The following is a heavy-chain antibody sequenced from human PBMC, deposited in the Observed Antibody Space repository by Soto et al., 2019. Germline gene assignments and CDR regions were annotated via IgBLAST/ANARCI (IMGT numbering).Heavy chain of an antibody. CDR1: GFSLSTSGVG. CDR2: IYWNDDK. Sequence: SGPTLVNPTQTLTLTCTFSGFSLSTSGVGVGWIRQPPGKALEWLALIYWNDDKRYSPSLKSRLTITKDTSKNQVVLTMTNMDPEDTAVYYCARGLKYYDILTGKYYFDYWGQGTLVTVSS. J-gene: IGHJ4*02. CDR3: ARGLKYYDILTGKYYFDY. V-gene: IGHV2-5*01. D-gene: IGHD3-9*01.